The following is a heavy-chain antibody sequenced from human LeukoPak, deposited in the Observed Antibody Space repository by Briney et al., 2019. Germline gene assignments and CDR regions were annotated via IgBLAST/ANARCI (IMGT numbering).Heavy chain of an antibody. CDR1: GGSISSGSYY. CDR3: ARDVSRISDY. V-gene: IGHV4-61*02. Sequence: SQTLSLTCTVSGGSISSGSYYWSWIRQPAGKGLEWIGRIYTSGSTNYNPSLKSRVTISVDTSKNQFSLKLSSVTAADTAVYYCARDVSRISDYWGQGTLVTVSS. CDR2: IYTSGST. J-gene: IGHJ4*02. D-gene: IGHD2-15*01.